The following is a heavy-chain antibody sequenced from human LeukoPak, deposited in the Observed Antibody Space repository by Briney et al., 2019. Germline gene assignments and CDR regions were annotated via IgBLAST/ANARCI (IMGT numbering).Heavy chain of an antibody. Sequence: GGSLRLSCAASGFTFSSYAMNWVRQAPGQGLKWVSGVSESGAITHYADSVKSRFTISRDNSKTTVFLQLNSLRAEGTALYYCAVSVRFERVWHYFNNWGQGTQITVSS. D-gene: IGHD3-9*01. CDR3: AVSVRFERVWHYFNN. V-gene: IGHV3-23*01. CDR1: GFTFSSYA. CDR2: VSESGAIT. J-gene: IGHJ4*02.